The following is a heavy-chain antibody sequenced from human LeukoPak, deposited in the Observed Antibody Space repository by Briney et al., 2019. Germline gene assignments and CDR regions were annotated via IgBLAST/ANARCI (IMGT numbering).Heavy chain of an antibody. CDR1: GYTFTNYD. CDR3: ARGQVRILEWLEDY. Sequence: ASVKVSFKASGYTFTNYDINWVRQATGQGLEWMGWMNPNSGNKGYAQNFQGRVTITGNTSISTVYMELSSLRYEDTAVYYCARGQVRILEWLEDYWGQGTLVTVSS. D-gene: IGHD3-3*01. V-gene: IGHV1-8*03. J-gene: IGHJ4*02. CDR2: MNPNSGNK.